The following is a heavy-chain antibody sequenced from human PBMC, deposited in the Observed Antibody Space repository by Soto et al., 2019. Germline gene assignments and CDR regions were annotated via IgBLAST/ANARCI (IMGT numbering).Heavy chain of an antibody. J-gene: IGHJ6*02. D-gene: IGHD3-10*01. V-gene: IGHV1-46*01. CDR2: INPSGGST. CDR1: GYTFTSYY. CDR3: ARDRFNYYGSGSFSYYYYGMDV. Sequence: ASVKVSCKPSGYTFTSYYMHWVRQAPGQGLEWMGIINPSGGSTSYAQKFQGRVTMTRDTSTSTVYMELSSLRSEDTAVYYCARDRFNYYGSGSFSYYYYGMDVWGQGTTVTVSS.